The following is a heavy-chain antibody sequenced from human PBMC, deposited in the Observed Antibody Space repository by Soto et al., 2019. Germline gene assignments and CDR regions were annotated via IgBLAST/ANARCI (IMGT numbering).Heavy chain of an antibody. J-gene: IGHJ5*02. CDR3: AKDDPGYSSSWYVGNWFDP. CDR2: ISGSGGST. V-gene: IGHV3-23*01. CDR1: GFTFSSYA. Sequence: GGSLRLSCAASGFTFSSYAMSWVRQAPGKGLEWVSAISGSGGSTYYADSVKGRFTISRDNSKNTLYLQMNSLRAEDTAVYYCAKDDPGYSSSWYVGNWFDPWGQGTLVTVSS. D-gene: IGHD6-13*01.